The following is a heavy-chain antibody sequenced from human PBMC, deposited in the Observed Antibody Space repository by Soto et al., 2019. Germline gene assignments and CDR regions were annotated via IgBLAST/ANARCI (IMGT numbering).Heavy chain of an antibody. CDR2: INPKSGAT. Sequence: GASVKVSCKASGYRFTGYGLHWVRQAPGQGLQWMGWINPKSGATDYAQKFQGRVTMTREMSTNTAYLELSGLRSDDTADDTAVYYCARGYCSGGSCYSGNWFDPWGQGTLVTVSS. CDR1: GYRFTGYG. D-gene: IGHD2-15*01. J-gene: IGHJ5*02. V-gene: IGHV1-2*02. CDR3: ARGYCSGGSCYSGNWFDP.